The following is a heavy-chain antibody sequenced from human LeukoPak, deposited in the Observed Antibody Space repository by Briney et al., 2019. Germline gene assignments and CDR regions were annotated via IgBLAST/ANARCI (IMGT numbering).Heavy chain of an antibody. J-gene: IGHJ6*03. Sequence: ASVKVSCKSSGYSFTKYAITWVRQVPGQGLEWMGWISPSNGNTNHTQKFQGRVTLTTDTSTGTAYMELRGLRSDDTAIYYCARGKYFDWVHDYHYMDVWGKGTTVTISS. V-gene: IGHV1-18*01. D-gene: IGHD3-9*01. CDR1: GYSFTKYA. CDR2: ISPSNGNT. CDR3: ARGKYFDWVHDYHYMDV.